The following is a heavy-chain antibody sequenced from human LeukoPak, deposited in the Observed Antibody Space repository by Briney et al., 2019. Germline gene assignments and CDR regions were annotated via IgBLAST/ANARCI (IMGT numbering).Heavy chain of an antibody. V-gene: IGHV4-59*12. CDR3: ARDSDSEQQLDI. J-gene: IGHJ4*02. CDR2: IYYSGST. CDR1: GGSISSYY. D-gene: IGHD6-13*01. Sequence: PSETLSLTCTVSGGSISSYYWSWIRQPPGKGLEWIGYIYYSGSTNYNPSLKSRVTISVDTSKNQFSLKLSPVTAADTAVYYCARDSDSEQQLDIWGQGTLVTVSS.